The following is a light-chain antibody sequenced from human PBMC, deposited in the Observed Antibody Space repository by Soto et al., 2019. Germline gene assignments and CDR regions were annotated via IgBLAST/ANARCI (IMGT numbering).Light chain of an antibody. CDR1: NSDVGGYDF. CDR3: SSFTVTITVL. CDR2: EVS. J-gene: IGLJ2*01. Sequence: QSALTQPASVSGSPGQSITISCIGTNSDVGGYDFVSWYQQHPGKPPKLLIYEVSNRPSGVSNRFSGSKSGNTASLTISGLQAEDEADYYCSSFTVTITVLFGGGTKVTVL. V-gene: IGLV2-14*01.